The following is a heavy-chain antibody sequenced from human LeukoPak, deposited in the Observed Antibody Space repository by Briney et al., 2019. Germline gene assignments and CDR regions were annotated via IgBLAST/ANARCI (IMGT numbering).Heavy chain of an antibody. CDR2: IYYSGST. CDR1: GGSISSSSYY. Sequence: LETLSLTCTVSGGSISSSSYYWGWIRQPPGKGLEWIGSIYYSGSTYYNPSLKSRVTISVDTSKNQFSLKLSSVTAADTAVYYCASSPEGGYCSSTSCYGAFDIWGQGTMVTVSS. D-gene: IGHD2-2*01. J-gene: IGHJ3*02. V-gene: IGHV4-39*01. CDR3: ASSPEGGYCSSTSCYGAFDI.